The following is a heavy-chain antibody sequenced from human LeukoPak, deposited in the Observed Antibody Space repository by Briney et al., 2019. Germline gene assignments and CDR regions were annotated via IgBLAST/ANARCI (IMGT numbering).Heavy chain of an antibody. CDR2: IKQDGSEK. CDR3: ARDPFGVYSDY. J-gene: IGHJ4*02. Sequence: GESLTLACAASGFTLSNYWMSWVRQPPGKGLEWVANIKQDGSEKYYVDSVKGRFTISRDNAKNSLYLQMNSLRAEDTAVYFCARDPFGVYSDYWGQGTLVTVSS. D-gene: IGHD2-8*01. CDR1: GFTLSNYW. V-gene: IGHV3-7*01.